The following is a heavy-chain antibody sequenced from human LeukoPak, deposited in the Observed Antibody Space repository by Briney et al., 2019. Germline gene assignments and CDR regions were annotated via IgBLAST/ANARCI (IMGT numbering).Heavy chain of an antibody. CDR3: ARVVGDVLTGYYYYFDY. Sequence: SQTLSLTCTVSGGSISSGSYYWSWIRQPAGKGLEWIGRIYTSGSTNYNPSLKSRVTISVDTSKNQFSLKLRSVTAADTAVYYCARVVGDVLTGYYYYFDYWGQGTLVTVSS. V-gene: IGHV4-61*02. CDR1: GGSISSGSYY. J-gene: IGHJ4*02. CDR2: IYTSGST. D-gene: IGHD3-9*01.